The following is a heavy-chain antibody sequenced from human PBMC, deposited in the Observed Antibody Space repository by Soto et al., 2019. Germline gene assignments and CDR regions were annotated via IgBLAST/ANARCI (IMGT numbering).Heavy chain of an antibody. Sequence: PGGSLRLSCAASGFTFSSYSMNWVRQAPGKGLEWVSYISSSRSNKYYADSVKGRFTISRDNSKNTLYLQMNSLRAEDTAVYYCARDLGYYDSSGRRSAFDIWGQGTMVTVSS. CDR3: ARDLGYYDSSGRRSAFDI. CDR2: ISSSRSNK. J-gene: IGHJ3*02. CDR1: GFTFSSYS. D-gene: IGHD3-22*01. V-gene: IGHV3-48*01.